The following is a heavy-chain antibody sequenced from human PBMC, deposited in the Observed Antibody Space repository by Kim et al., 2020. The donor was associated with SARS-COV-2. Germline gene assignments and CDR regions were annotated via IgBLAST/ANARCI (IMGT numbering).Heavy chain of an antibody. Sequence: SETLSLTCTVSGGSISSYYWSWIRQPPGKGLEWIGYIYYSGSTNYNPSLKSRVTISVDTSKNQFSLKLSSVTAADTAVYYCARLYSSSWYVSLGEDYYDSSGDYWGQGTLVTVSS. V-gene: IGHV4-59*08. D-gene: IGHD3-22*01. CDR1: GGSISSYY. CDR2: IYYSGST. J-gene: IGHJ4*02. CDR3: ARLYSSSWYVSLGEDYYDSSGDY.